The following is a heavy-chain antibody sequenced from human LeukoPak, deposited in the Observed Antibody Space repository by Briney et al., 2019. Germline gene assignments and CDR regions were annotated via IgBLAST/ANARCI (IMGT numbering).Heavy chain of an antibody. CDR3: ARFVSDYEASSFDH. CDR1: GGSVSSGSYY. V-gene: IGHV4-61*01. CDR2: IYDSGNT. Sequence: SETLSLTCIVSGGSVSSGSYYWSWIRQPPGKGLEWIGYIYDSGNTNYNPSLKSRVTISVDMSKNQFSLKLSSVIAADTAVYYCARFVSDYEASSFDHWGQGTLVTVSS. D-gene: IGHD5-12*01. J-gene: IGHJ4*02.